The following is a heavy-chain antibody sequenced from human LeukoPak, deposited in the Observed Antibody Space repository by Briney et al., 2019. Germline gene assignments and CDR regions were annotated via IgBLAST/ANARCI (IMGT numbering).Heavy chain of an antibody. CDR3: ARGQNWNHDF. Sequence: PGGSLRLSCAASGFTFSSYAMSWVRQAPGKGLEWVANIKEDGKKIYQVDSLKGRFTISRDNAKNSLFLQMNSLRVEDTAIYYCARGQNWNHDFWGQGTLVTVSS. V-gene: IGHV3-7*01. CDR1: GFTFSSYA. J-gene: IGHJ4*02. D-gene: IGHD1-14*01. CDR2: IKEDGKKI.